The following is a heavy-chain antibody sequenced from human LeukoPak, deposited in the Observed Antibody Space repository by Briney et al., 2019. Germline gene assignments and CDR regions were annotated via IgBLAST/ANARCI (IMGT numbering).Heavy chain of an antibody. CDR1: GFTFINYA. V-gene: IGHV3-21*01. CDR3: ARDGKQHLARFYFDC. CDR2: INGKSDST. Sequence: GGSLRLSCAASGFTFINYAVTWVRQAPGKGLEWVSSINGKSDSTSYAASVKGRFTISGDNARNSLTLQMNDLRAEDTALYFCARDGKQHLARFYFDCWGQGTLVAVSS. D-gene: IGHD1/OR15-1a*01. J-gene: IGHJ4*02.